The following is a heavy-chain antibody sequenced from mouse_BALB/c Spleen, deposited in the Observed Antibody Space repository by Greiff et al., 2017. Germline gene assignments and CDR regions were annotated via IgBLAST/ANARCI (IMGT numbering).Heavy chain of an antibody. D-gene: IGHD3-2*01. J-gene: IGHJ4*01. CDR1: GYTFTSYW. Sequence: VQLVESGAELAKPGASVKMSCKASGYTFTSYWMHWVKQRPGQGLEWIGYINPSTGYTEYNQKFKDKATLTADKSSSTAYMQLSSLTSEDSAVYYCARADSSGSNLLYYYAMDYGGQGTSVTVSS. CDR2: INPSTGYT. V-gene: IGHV1-7*01. CDR3: ARADSSGSNLLYYYAMDY.